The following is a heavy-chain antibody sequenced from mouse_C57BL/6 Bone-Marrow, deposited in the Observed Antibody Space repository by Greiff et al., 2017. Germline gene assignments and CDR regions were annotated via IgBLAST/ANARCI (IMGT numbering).Heavy chain of an antibody. D-gene: IGHD1-1*01. CDR2: IDPANGNT. Sequence: EVMLVESVAELVRPGASVKLSCTASGFNIKNTYMHWVKQRPEQGLEWIGRIDPANGNTKYAPKFQGKATITADTSSNTAYLQLSSLTSEDTAIYYCASIGVYYYGSLWYFDVWGTGTMVTVSS. CDR3: ASIGVYYYGSLWYFDV. CDR1: GFNIKNTY. J-gene: IGHJ1*03. V-gene: IGHV14-3*01.